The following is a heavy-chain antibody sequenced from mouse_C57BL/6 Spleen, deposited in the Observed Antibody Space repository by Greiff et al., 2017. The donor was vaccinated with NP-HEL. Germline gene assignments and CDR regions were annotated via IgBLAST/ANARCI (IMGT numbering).Heavy chain of an antibody. D-gene: IGHD4-1*01. CDR3: ARALTGTWYFDV. CDR2: ISSGSSTI. J-gene: IGHJ1*03. CDR1: GFTFSDYG. V-gene: IGHV5-17*01. Sequence: EVHLVESGGGLVKPGGSLKLSCAASGFTFSDYGMHWVRQAPEKGLEWVAYISSGSSTIYYADTVKGRFTISRDNAKNTLFLQMTSLRSEDTAMYYCARALTGTWYFDVWGTGTTVTVSS.